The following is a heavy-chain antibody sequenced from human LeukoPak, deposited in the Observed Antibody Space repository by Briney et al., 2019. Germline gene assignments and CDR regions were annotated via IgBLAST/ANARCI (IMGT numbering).Heavy chain of an antibody. J-gene: IGHJ4*02. CDR2: IYHRGST. CDR1: GYSISKGYY. V-gene: IGHV4-38-2*02. D-gene: IGHD3-3*01. Sequence: SETLSLTCTVSGYSISKGYYWGWIRQPPGKGLEWVGSIYHRGSTYYNPSLTSRVTISLDRSKKKFSLKLTSVTAADTAVYFCARGAEYYAIWRGYAGYSDYWGQGISVTVSS. CDR3: ARGAEYYAIWRGYAGYSDY.